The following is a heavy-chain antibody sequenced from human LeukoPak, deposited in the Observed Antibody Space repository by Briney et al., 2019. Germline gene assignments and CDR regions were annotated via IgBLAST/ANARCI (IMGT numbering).Heavy chain of an antibody. Sequence: PSETLSLTCTVSGGSVSSGSYYWSWIRQPPGKGLEWIGYIYYSGSTNYNPSLKSRVTISVDTSKNQFSLKLSSVTAADTAVYYCARTSIVGADFDYWGQGTLVTVSS. D-gene: IGHD1-26*01. V-gene: IGHV4-61*01. CDR3: ARTSIVGADFDY. CDR2: IYYSGST. CDR1: GGSVSSGSYY. J-gene: IGHJ4*02.